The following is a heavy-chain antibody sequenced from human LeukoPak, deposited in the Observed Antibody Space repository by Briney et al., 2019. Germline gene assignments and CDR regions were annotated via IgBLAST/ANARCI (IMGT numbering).Heavy chain of an antibody. Sequence: ASVKVSCKASGYTFTNYYMHWVRQAPAQGLGWMGIINPSDGSTSYAQKFQGRVTMTRDTSTSTVYMELSSLRSEDTAVYYCTRVYNWNVVYYGMDVWGQGTTVTVSS. V-gene: IGHV1-46*01. CDR1: GYTFTNYY. CDR2: INPSDGST. CDR3: TRVYNWNVVYYGMDV. J-gene: IGHJ6*02. D-gene: IGHD1-20*01.